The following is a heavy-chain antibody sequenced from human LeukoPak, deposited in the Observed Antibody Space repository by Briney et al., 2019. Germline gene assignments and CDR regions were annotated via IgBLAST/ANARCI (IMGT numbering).Heavy chain of an antibody. D-gene: IGHD3-16*01. J-gene: IGHJ6*03. Sequence: GGSLRLSCAASGFIFSTYWMTWVRQAPGRGLEWMANIKQDGSEIYYVDSVEGRFTISRDNAKNSLYLQMNSLRAEDTAVYYCARIGGGNFYYYYYMDVWGKGTTVTVSS. CDR1: GFIFSTYW. CDR3: ARIGGGNFYYYYYMDV. CDR2: IKQDGSEI. V-gene: IGHV3-7*01.